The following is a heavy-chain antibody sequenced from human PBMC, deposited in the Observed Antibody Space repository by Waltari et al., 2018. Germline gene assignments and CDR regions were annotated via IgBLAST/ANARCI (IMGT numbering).Heavy chain of an antibody. V-gene: IGHV4-34*01. D-gene: IGHD6-19*01. CDR2: INHSGST. CDR3: ARQVTAKQWRRRSYFDY. CDR1: GGSFSGYY. J-gene: IGHJ4*02. Sequence: QVQLQQWGAGLLKPSETLSLTCAVYGGSFSGYYWSWIRQPPGKGLEWIGEINHSGSTNYNPSLKSRVTISVDTSKNQFSLKLSSVTAADTAVYYCARQVTAKQWRRRSYFDYWGQGTLVTVSS.